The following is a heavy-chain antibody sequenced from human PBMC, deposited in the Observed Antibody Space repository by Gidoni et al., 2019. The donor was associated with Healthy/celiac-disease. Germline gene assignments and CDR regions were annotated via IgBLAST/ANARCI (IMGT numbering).Heavy chain of an antibody. CDR1: GCSLRRCCYY. J-gene: IGHJ5*02. CDR3: ARAAVVITIFGVVNNWFDP. D-gene: IGHD3-3*01. V-gene: IGHV4-31*03. CDR2: IYYSGST. Sequence: QVQLQESGPGLVKPSQTLSLTCTVSGCSLRRCCYYWSWIRQHPGKGLEWIGYIYYSGSTYYNPSLKSRVTISVDTSKNQFSLKLSSVTAADTAVYYCARAAVVITIFGVVNNWFDPWGQGTLVTVSS.